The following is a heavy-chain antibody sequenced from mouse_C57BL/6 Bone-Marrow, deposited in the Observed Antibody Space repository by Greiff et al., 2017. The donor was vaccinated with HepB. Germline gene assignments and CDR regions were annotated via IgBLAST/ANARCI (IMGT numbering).Heavy chain of an antibody. J-gene: IGHJ3*01. CDR1: GFNIKDDY. Sequence: VQLKQSGAELVRPGASVKLSCTASGFNIKDDYMHWVKQRPEQGLEWIGWIDPENGDTEYASKFQGKATITADTSSNTAYLQLSSLTSEDTAVYYCTSFITTAGTWFAYWGQGTLVTVSA. D-gene: IGHD1-1*01. CDR3: TSFITTAGTWFAY. CDR2: IDPENGDT. V-gene: IGHV14-4*01.